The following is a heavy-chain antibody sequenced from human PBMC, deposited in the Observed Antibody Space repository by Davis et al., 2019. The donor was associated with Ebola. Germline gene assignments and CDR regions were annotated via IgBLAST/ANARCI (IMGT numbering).Heavy chain of an antibody. CDR1: VDSFSGYY. J-gene: IGHJ5*02. Sequence: SETLSLTCAVYVDSFSGYYWSWIRQSPGKGLEWIGEVNHSGSTTYNPSLKRRVVISVDTSKNQFSLKLSSVTAADTAVYYCARSGYSYGYTLWWFDPWGQGTLVTVSS. V-gene: IGHV4-34*01. D-gene: IGHD5-18*01. CDR2: VNHSGST. CDR3: ARSGYSYGYTLWWFDP.